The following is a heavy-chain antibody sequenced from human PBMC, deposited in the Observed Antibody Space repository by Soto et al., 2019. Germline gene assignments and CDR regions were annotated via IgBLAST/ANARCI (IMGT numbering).Heavy chain of an antibody. CDR3: ARGGDSYGYGYYYGMDV. V-gene: IGHV4-31*03. Sequence: RSLTCTVSGGSISSGGYYWSWIRQHPGKGLEWIGYIYYSGSTYYNPSLKSRVTISVDTSKNQFSLKLSSVTAADTAVYYCARGGDSYGYGYYYGMDVWGQGTTVTVSS. CDR1: GGSISSGGYY. D-gene: IGHD5-18*01. J-gene: IGHJ6*02. CDR2: IYYSGST.